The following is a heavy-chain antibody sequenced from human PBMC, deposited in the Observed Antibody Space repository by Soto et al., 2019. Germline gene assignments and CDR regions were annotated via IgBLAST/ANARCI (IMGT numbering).Heavy chain of an antibody. CDR3: ARDQGGYSYGLLPFDY. J-gene: IGHJ4*02. CDR1: GGTFSSYT. V-gene: IGHV1-69*08. D-gene: IGHD5-18*01. CDR2: IIPILGIA. Sequence: QVQLVQSGAEVKKPGSSVKVSCKASGGTFSSYTISWVRQAPGQGLEWMGRIIPILGIANYAQKFQGRVTITADKSTSTAYMELSSLRSEDTAVYYCARDQGGYSYGLLPFDYWGQGTLVTVSS.